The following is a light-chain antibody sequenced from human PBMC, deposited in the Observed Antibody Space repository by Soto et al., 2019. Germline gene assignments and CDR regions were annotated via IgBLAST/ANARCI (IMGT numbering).Light chain of an antibody. J-gene: IGLJ1*01. CDR1: SSNIGSNS. Sequence: QSVLTQPPSASGTPGQRVTISCSGSSSNIGSNSVYWYQQFPGTAPKLLIYRNNRRPSGVPDRFSGSKSGTSASLAISGLRSEDEADYYCATWDDSLSVLYVFGDGTKATVL. V-gene: IGLV1-47*01. CDR3: ATWDDSLSVLYV. CDR2: RNN.